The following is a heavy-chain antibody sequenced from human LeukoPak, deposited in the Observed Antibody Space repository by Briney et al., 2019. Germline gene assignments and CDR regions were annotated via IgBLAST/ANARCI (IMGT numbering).Heavy chain of an antibody. CDR2: ITGSGDNT. CDR3: AKMQGYFDL. CDR1: GFTFTSQG. V-gene: IGHV3-23*01. Sequence: GGSLRLSCTASGFTFTSQGMAWVRQAPAKGLERVSAITGSGDNTYYADSVKGRFTISRNNSKNTLYLQMNSLSAEDTAVYYCAKMQGYFDLWGRGTLVTVSS. J-gene: IGHJ2*01.